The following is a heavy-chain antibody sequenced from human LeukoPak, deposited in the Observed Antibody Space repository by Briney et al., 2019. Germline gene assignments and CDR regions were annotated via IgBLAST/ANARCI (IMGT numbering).Heavy chain of an antibody. CDR1: GYTFTGYY. Sequence: GASVKVSCKASGYTFTGYYMHLVRQAPGQGLEWMGRINPNSGGTNYAQKFQGRVTMTRDASISTAYMELSRLRSDDTAVYYCARGRLRFVEPFDYWGRGTLVTVSS. D-gene: IGHD3-3*01. CDR3: ARGRLRFVEPFDY. J-gene: IGHJ4*02. V-gene: IGHV1-2*06. CDR2: INPNSGGT.